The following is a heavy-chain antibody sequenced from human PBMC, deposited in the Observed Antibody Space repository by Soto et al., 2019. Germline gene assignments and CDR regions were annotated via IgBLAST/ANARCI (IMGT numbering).Heavy chain of an antibody. D-gene: IGHD3-10*01. CDR2: IYTSGST. Sequence: PSETLSLTCTVSGGSISSYYWSWIRQPAGKGLEWIGRIYTSGSTNYNPSLKSRVTMSVDTSKNQFSLKLSSVTAADTAMYYCARLLLWFGEPNDAFDIWGQGTMVTVSS. J-gene: IGHJ3*02. CDR1: GGSISSYY. V-gene: IGHV4-4*07. CDR3: ARLLLWFGEPNDAFDI.